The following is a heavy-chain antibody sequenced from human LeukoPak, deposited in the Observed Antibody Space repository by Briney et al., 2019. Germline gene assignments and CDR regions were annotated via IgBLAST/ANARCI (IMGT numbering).Heavy chain of an antibody. Sequence: PGGSLRLSCAASGFTFSDYYMTSLRQAPGKGLEWLSYISNRGDSVFYADSVKGRFTVSRDNAKRSLYLQIESLRDDDTAVYHCALGTINKDYYFGMDVWGQGTTVTVSS. CDR3: ALGTINKDYYFGMDV. CDR1: GFTFSDYY. CDR2: ISNRGDSV. V-gene: IGHV3-11*01. D-gene: IGHD2-8*01. J-gene: IGHJ6*02.